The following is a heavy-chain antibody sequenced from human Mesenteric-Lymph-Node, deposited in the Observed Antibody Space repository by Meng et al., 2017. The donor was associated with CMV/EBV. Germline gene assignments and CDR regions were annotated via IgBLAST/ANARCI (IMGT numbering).Heavy chain of an antibody. CDR3: ARARSWYPFDYSYDMDV. J-gene: IGHJ6*02. Sequence: GESLKISCSASGFTFSNFAIHWVRQAPGKGLEWVAVISYDDGSNKYYADSVKARFIISRDNSKNTLYLQMNILRAEDTAVYYCARARSWYPFDYSYDMDVWGQGTTVTVSS. V-gene: IGHV3-30-3*01. CDR1: GFTFSNFA. D-gene: IGHD6-13*01. CDR2: ISYDDGSNK.